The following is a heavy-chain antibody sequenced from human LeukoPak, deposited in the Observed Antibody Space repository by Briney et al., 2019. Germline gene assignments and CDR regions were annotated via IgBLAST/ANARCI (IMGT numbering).Heavy chain of an antibody. J-gene: IGHJ3*02. CDR2: VYYTGSS. V-gene: IGHV4-59*02. Sequence: PSETLSLTCSVSGGSVRNYYWNWIRQPPGKGLEWIGYVYYTGSSNSHPSLKSRVTMFVDTYKNQLSLKLSSVSALDTAVYYCARGAYASARYAFDIWGAGTGVSVTS. CDR3: ARGAYASARYAFDI. D-gene: IGHD2-8*01. CDR1: GGSVRNYY.